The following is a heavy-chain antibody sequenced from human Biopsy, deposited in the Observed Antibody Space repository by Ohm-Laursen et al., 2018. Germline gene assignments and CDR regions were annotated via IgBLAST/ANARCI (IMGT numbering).Heavy chain of an antibody. D-gene: IGHD2-15*01. J-gene: IGHJ1*01. CDR3: AKGQDLRGGAEYFQH. V-gene: IGHV1-2*02. CDR1: GGTFTNHA. CDR2: INPHSGTT. Sequence: ASVKVSCKASGGTFTNHAAGWVRQVPGQGLEWMGWINPHSGTTKFAQDFQGRVTMTRDTSTTTAYMELRRLRSDDTAVYYCAKGQDLRGGAEYFQHWGQGALVTVSS.